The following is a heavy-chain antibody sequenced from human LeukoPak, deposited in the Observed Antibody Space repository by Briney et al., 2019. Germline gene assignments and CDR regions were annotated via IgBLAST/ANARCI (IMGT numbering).Heavy chain of an antibody. D-gene: IGHD4-17*01. CDR2: IIPIFGTA. J-gene: IGHJ4*02. CDR3: ARMVDYGENFDY. CDR1: GGTFSSYA. Sequence: GASVKVSCKASGGTFSSYAISWVRQAPGQGLEWMGGIIPIFGTANYAQKFQGRVTITADESTSTAYMELSSLRSEDAAVYYCARMVDYGENFDYWGQGTLVTVSS. V-gene: IGHV1-69*13.